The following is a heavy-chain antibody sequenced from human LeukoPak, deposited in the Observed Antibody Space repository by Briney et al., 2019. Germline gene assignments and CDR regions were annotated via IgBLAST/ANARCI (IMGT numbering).Heavy chain of an antibody. CDR3: ARDPKLGSRGSAFDI. CDR1: GFTFSSYG. J-gene: IGHJ3*02. CDR2: ISYDGSNK. D-gene: IGHD7-27*01. V-gene: IGHV3-30*03. Sequence: GGSLRLSCAASGFTFSSYGMHWVRQAPGKGLEWVAVISYDGSNKYYADSVKGRFTISRDNSKNTLYLQMNSLRAEDTAVYYCARDPKLGSRGSAFDIWGQGTMVTVSS.